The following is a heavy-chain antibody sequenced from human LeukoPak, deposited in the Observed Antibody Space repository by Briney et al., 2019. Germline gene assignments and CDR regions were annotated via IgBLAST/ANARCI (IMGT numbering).Heavy chain of an antibody. D-gene: IGHD4-17*01. CDR3: ARATTVTEYFDY. Sequence: GGSLRLSCAASGFTFSSYSMNWVRQAPGKGLEWVSSISSSSSYIYYADSVKGRFTISRDNSKNTLYLQMNSLRAEDTAVYYCARATTVTEYFDYWGQGTLVTVSS. V-gene: IGHV3-21*01. CDR1: GFTFSSYS. J-gene: IGHJ4*02. CDR2: ISSSSSYI.